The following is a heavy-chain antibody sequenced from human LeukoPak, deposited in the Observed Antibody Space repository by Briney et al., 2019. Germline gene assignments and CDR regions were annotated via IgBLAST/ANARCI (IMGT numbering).Heavy chain of an antibody. Sequence: PSETLSLTYTVSNYSISSGYYWGWIRQPPGKGLEWIGSIDHSGSTYYNPSLKSRVTISVDTSKNQFSLKLSSVTAADTAVYYCARHNMVRGVDYWGQGTLVTVSS. D-gene: IGHD3-10*01. CDR3: ARHNMVRGVDY. CDR2: IDHSGST. CDR1: NYSISSGYY. J-gene: IGHJ4*02. V-gene: IGHV4-38-2*02.